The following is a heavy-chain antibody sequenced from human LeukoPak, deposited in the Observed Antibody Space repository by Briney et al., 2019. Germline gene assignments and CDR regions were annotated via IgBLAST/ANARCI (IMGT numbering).Heavy chain of an antibody. J-gene: IGHJ4*02. CDR2: IYYSGST. CDR3: ATTAAGYYFDY. Sequence: PSETLSLTCAVYGGSFSGYYWSWIRQPPGKGLEWIGSIYYSGSTYYNPSLKSRVTISVDTSKNQFSLKLSSVTAADTAVYYCATTAAGYYFDYWGQGTLVTVSS. V-gene: IGHV4-34*01. D-gene: IGHD6-13*01. CDR1: GGSFSGYY.